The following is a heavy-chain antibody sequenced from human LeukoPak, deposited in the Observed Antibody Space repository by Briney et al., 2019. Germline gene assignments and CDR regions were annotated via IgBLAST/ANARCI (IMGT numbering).Heavy chain of an antibody. CDR3: ARGGVEYGRSSGVDY. D-gene: IGHD6-6*01. J-gene: IGHJ4*02. Sequence: GGSLRLSCVASGFTFSIYSMNWVRQAPGKGLEWVSSISSSSSYIFCADSVKGRFTISRDNAKNSLYPQMNSLTAEDTAMYCCARGGVEYGRSSGVDYWGQGTLVTVSS. CDR1: GFTFSIYS. CDR2: ISSSSSYI. V-gene: IGHV3-21*01.